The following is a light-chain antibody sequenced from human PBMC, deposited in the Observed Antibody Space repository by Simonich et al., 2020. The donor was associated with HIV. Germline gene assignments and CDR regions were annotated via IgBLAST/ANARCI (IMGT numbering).Light chain of an antibody. CDR3: CSYAGIYTFWV. Sequence: QSALTQPRSVSGSPGQSVTISCTGTSSVVGGYYYVSWYQQHPGKAPKLMIYDVSKRPSGVPDRFSGSKSDNTASLTISGLQAGDEADYYCCSYAGIYTFWVFGGGTKLTVL. CDR1: SSVVGGYYY. CDR2: DVS. V-gene: IGLV2-11*01. J-gene: IGLJ3*02.